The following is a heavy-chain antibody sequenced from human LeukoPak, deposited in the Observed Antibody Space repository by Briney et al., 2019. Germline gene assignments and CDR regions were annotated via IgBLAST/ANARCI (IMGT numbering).Heavy chain of an antibody. CDR1: GGSISSGGYY. V-gene: IGHV4-31*03. D-gene: IGHD4-17*01. J-gene: IGHJ4*02. Sequence: TLSLTCTVSGGSISSGGYYWSWIRQHPGKGLEWIGYIYYSGSTYYNPSLKSRVTISVDTSKNQFSLKLSSVTAADTAVYYCARDGDASGYFDYWGQGTLVTVSS. CDR3: ARDGDASGYFDY. CDR2: IYYSGST.